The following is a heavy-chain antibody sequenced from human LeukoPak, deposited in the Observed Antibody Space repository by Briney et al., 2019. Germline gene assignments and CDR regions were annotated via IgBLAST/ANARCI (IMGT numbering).Heavy chain of an antibody. CDR2: IKQDGSEK. CDR1: GLTFSSYW. Sequence: GGSLRLSCAASGLTFSSYWMSWVRQAPGKGLEWVANIKQDGSEKYYVDSVKGRFTISRDNAKNSLYLQMNSLRADDTAVYYCARDPSRRLSDYWGQGTLVTVSS. J-gene: IGHJ4*02. CDR3: ARDPSRRLSDY. V-gene: IGHV3-7*03. D-gene: IGHD6-6*01.